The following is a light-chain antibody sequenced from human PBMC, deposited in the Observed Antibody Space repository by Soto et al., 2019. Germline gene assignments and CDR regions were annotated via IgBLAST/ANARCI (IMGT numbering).Light chain of an antibody. Sequence: QAVVTQEPSFSVSLGGTVTLTCSLSSGSVSPTHYPSWYQQTPGQAPRTLIYSTNTRSSGVPDRFSGSILGNKAALTITGAQAEDECDYHCALYMGSGIAVFGGGTKLTVL. CDR3: ALYMGSGIAV. CDR2: STN. V-gene: IGLV8-61*01. J-gene: IGLJ2*01. CDR1: SGSVSPTHY.